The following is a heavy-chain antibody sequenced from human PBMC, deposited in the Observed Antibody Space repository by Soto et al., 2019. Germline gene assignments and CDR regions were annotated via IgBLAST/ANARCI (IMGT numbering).Heavy chain of an antibody. D-gene: IGHD1-26*01. J-gene: IGHJ4*02. Sequence: QVQLQESGPGLVKPSETLSLTCTVSGGSISSYYWSWIRQPPGKGLEWIGYIYYSGSTNYNPSLKSRVTLPVSTSKNQSPLKLSSVTAADTAVYYCARVSGSYCDYWGRGTLVTVSS. CDR3: ARVSGSYCDY. CDR1: GGSISSYY. CDR2: IYYSGST. V-gene: IGHV4-59*13.